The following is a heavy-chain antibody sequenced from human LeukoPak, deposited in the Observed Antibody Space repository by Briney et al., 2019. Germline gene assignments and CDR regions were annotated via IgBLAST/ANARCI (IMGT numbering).Heavy chain of an antibody. CDR2: IWYDGSNK. CDR1: EFTFSSYG. J-gene: IGHJ6*02. CDR3: ARGGYCSGGNCRNYYYYYGMDV. V-gene: IGHV3-33*01. D-gene: IGHD2-15*01. Sequence: PGGSLRLSCAASEFTFSSYGMHWVRQAPGKGLEWVAVIWYDGSNKYYADSVKGRFTISRDNSKNALYLQMNSLRVEDTAVYYCARGGYCSGGNCRNYYYYYGMDVWGQGTTVTVSS.